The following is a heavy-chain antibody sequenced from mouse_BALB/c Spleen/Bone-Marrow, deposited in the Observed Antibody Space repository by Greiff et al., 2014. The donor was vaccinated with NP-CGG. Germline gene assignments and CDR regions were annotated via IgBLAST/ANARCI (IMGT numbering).Heavy chain of an antibody. CDR1: GYRFNSYW. Sequence: QVQLQQSGADLMKPGASVKISCKATGYRFNSYWIEWVKQRPGHGLEWIGEILPGSGSTNFNEKFKGKATFTAYTSSNTAYMQISSLTSEDSAVYYCARLGIRSFDYRGQGTTLTVSS. CDR3: ARLGIRSFDY. V-gene: IGHV1-9*01. CDR2: ILPGSGST. J-gene: IGHJ2*01. D-gene: IGHD3-1*01.